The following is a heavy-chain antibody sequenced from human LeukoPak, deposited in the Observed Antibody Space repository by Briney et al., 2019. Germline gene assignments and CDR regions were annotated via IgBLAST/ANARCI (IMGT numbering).Heavy chain of an antibody. J-gene: IGHJ4*02. Sequence: ASVTVSCKASGYTFTSYDINWVRQATGQGLEWMGWMNPNSGNAGYAQKFQGTLTMTMKTSISTAYMELSSLRSEDTAVYYCARGQHHYDGSGSSYSFDDWGQGTLVTVSS. CDR2: MNPNSGNA. D-gene: IGHD3-22*01. CDR3: ARGQHHYDGSGSSYSFDD. V-gene: IGHV1-8*01. CDR1: GYTFTSYD.